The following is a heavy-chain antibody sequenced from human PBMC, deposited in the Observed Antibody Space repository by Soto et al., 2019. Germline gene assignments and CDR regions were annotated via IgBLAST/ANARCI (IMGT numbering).Heavy chain of an antibody. V-gene: IGHV3-23*01. D-gene: IGHD2-2*01. CDR3: AKVPDCSSTSCYFWWFDP. CDR2: ISGSGGST. Sequence: EVQLLESGGGLVQPGGSLRLSCAASGFTFSSYAMSWVRQAPGKGLEWVSAISGSGGSTYYADSVKGRFTISRDNSKNTLYLQMNRLRAEDTAVYYCAKVPDCSSTSCYFWWFDPWGQGTLVTVSS. J-gene: IGHJ5*02. CDR1: GFTFSSYA.